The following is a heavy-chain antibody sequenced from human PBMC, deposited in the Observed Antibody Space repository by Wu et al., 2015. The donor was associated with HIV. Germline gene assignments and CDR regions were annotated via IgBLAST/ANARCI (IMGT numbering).Heavy chain of an antibody. Sequence: QVQLVQSGAEVKKPGSSVKVSCKASGGTFSSYAISWVRQAPGQGLEWMGGIIPIFGTANYAQKFQGRVTITADESTSTAYMELSSLRSEDTAVYYCARRGAVVPAGRPGGQRPVPGLASFDIVGPRDNGHRLF. V-gene: IGHV1-69*12. CDR1: GGTFSSYA. D-gene: IGHD2-2*01. CDR3: ARRGAVVPAGRPGGQRPVPGLASFDI. CDR2: IIPIFGTA. J-gene: IGHJ3*02.